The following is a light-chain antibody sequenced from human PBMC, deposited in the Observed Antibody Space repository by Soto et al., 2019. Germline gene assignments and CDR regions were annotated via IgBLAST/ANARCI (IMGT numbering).Light chain of an antibody. V-gene: IGKV2-28*01. CDR3: MQALQTPIT. CDR1: QSLLHSNGYTY. Sequence: DIVMTQSPLSLPVTPGEPASISCRSSQSLLHSNGYTYLDWYQQKPGQSPQLLIYLGSNRASGVPDRFSGSGSGTDLTLKISRVEAEDVGVYYCMQALQTPITFGQGTRLEIK. J-gene: IGKJ5*01. CDR2: LGS.